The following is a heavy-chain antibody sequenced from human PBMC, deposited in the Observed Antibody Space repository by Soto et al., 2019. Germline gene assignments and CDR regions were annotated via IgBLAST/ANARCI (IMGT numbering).Heavy chain of an antibody. CDR1: GFTFSSFG. J-gene: IGHJ6*02. D-gene: IGHD3-3*01. Sequence: QVQVVESGGGVVQPGRSPRLSCAASGFTFSSFGMHWVRQAPGKGLEWVSLIWYDGSKKSYGDSVKGRFTISRDNSRNTVYLKMNSLRADDTAVYYCARDASYYSLWSGYYPSRNGMDVWGQGTTVTVSS. CDR2: IWYDGSKK. CDR3: ARDASYYSLWSGYYPSRNGMDV. V-gene: IGHV3-33*01.